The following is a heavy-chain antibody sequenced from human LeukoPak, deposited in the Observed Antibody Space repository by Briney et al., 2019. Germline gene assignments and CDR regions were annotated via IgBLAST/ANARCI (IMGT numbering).Heavy chain of an antibody. Sequence: TSETLSLTCTVSGGSIVASDWWTWVRQIPGKGPEWIGEVFHTGSRNYSPSLKGRVTVSIDKYKSQFYLQLSSVTAADTGVYFSSRRNSLYDAFGIWGQGTLIAVSS. V-gene: IGHV4-4*02. D-gene: IGHD2-21*01. J-gene: IGHJ3*02. CDR2: VFHTGSR. CDR3: SRRNSLYDAFGI. CDR1: GGSIVASDW.